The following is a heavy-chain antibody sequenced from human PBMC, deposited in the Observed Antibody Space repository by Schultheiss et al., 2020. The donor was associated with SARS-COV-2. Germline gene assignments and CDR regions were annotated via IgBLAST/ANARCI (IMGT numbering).Heavy chain of an antibody. CDR1: GYTFTGYY. J-gene: IGHJ5*02. CDR3: ASGRPSERGSSGYYHEPGVGWFDP. V-gene: IGHV1-2*06. Sequence: ASVKVSCKASGYTFTGYYMHWVRQAPGQGLEWMGRINPNSGGTNYAQKFQGRVTMTRDTSISTAYMELSRLRSDDTAVYYCASGRPSERGSSGYYHEPGVGWFDPWGPGTLVTVSS. CDR2: INPNSGGT. D-gene: IGHD3-22*01.